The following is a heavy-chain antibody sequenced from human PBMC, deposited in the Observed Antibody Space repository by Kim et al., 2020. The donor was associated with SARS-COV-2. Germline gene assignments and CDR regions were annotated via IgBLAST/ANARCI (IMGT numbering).Heavy chain of an antibody. V-gene: IGHV3-11*04. Sequence: GGSLRLSCAASGFTFSDYYMSWIRQAPGKGLEWVSYISSSGSTIYYADSVKGRFTISGDNAKNSLYLQMNSLRAEDTAVYYCARDGPHERDGYNWVDYWGQGTLVTVSS. CDR1: GFTFSDYY. CDR2: ISSSGSTI. D-gene: IGHD5-12*01. J-gene: IGHJ4*02. CDR3: ARDGPHERDGYNWVDY.